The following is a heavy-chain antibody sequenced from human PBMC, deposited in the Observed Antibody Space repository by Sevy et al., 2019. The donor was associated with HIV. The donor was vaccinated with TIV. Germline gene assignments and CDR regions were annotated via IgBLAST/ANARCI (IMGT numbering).Heavy chain of an antibody. D-gene: IGHD3-10*01. CDR2: ISGSGGST. J-gene: IGHJ4*02. CDR3: AKGYGSGSPPDY. V-gene: IGHV3-23*01. Sequence: GGSLRLSCAASGFIFNSYAMTWVRQAPGKGLEWVSGISGSGGSTYYADSVKGRFTISRDNSRNTLYLEMNSLRAEDTAVYYCAKGYGSGSPPDYSGQGTVVTVSS. CDR1: GFIFNSYA.